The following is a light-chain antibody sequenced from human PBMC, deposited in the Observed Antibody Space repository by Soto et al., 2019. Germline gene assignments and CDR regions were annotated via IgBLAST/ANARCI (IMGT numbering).Light chain of an antibody. V-gene: IGKV3-11*01. J-gene: IGKJ1*01. CDR1: QSVSSY. Sequence: EIVLTQSPAILSLSPGESATISCRASQSVSSYLAWYQQKPGQAPSLLIYDASNRATGIPARFSGSGSGTDFTLTISSLEPEDFAVYYCQQRSNWPRTFGQGTKVEIK. CDR3: QQRSNWPRT. CDR2: DAS.